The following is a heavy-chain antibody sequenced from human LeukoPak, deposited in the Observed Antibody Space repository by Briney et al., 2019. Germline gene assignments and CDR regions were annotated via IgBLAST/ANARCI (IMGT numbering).Heavy chain of an antibody. CDR2: IYTSGST. Sequence: SETLSLTCTVSGGSISSYYWSWIRQPAGKGLEWIGRIYTSGSTNYNPSLKSRVTMSVDTSKNQFSLRLSSVTAADTAVYYCARDGGIAAAAGWFDPWGQGTLVTVSS. V-gene: IGHV4-4*07. J-gene: IGHJ5*02. CDR1: GGSISSYY. D-gene: IGHD6-13*01. CDR3: ARDGGIAAAAGWFDP.